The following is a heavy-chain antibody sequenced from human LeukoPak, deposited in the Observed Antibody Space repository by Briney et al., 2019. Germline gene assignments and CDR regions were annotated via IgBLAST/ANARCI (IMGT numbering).Heavy chain of an antibody. CDR1: GGSISSYY. CDR3: ARDRLGSYYYYMDV. J-gene: IGHJ6*03. D-gene: IGHD3-16*01. V-gene: IGHV4-59*01. CDR2: IYYSGST. Sequence: PSETLSLTCTVSGGSISSYYWSWIRQPPGKGLEWIGYIYYSGSTNYIPSLKSRVIISVDTSKNQFSLKLSSVTAADTAVYYCARDRLGSYYYYMDVWGKGTTVTVSS.